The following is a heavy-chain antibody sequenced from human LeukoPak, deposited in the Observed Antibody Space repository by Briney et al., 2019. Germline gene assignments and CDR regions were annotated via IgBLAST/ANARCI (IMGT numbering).Heavy chain of an antibody. J-gene: IGHJ5*02. Sequence: ASVSVSCKVSGYTLTELSMHWVRQAPGQGLEWMGGFDPAVGETIYAQKFQGRVTMTEDTSTDTAYLELSSLRSEDTAVYYCATVSGSYTHSWFDPWGQGTLVTVSS. V-gene: IGHV1-24*01. D-gene: IGHD1-26*01. CDR1: GYTLTELS. CDR2: FDPAVGET. CDR3: ATVSGSYTHSWFDP.